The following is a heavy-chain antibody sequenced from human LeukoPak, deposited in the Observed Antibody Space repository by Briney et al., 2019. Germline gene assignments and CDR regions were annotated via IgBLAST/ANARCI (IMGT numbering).Heavy chain of an antibody. CDR1: GGSISSYY. V-gene: IGHV4-4*07. Sequence: PSETLSLTCTVSGGSISSYYWSWVRQPAGKGLEWIGRIYTSGSTNYNPSLKSRVTMSVDTSKNQFSLKLTSVTAADTAVYYCARGPAMIVVAKGAFDIWGQGTMVTVSS. CDR2: IYTSGST. D-gene: IGHD3-22*01. CDR3: ARGPAMIVVAKGAFDI. J-gene: IGHJ3*02.